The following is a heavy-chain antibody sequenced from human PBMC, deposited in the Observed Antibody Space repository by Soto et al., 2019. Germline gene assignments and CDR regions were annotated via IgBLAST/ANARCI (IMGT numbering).Heavy chain of an antibody. V-gene: IGHV3-9*01. CDR1: GFTFDDYA. CDR3: AKDRGTDCSGGSCYSRSAFDI. Sequence: GGSLRLSCAASGFTFDDYAMHWVRQAPGKGLEWVSGISWNSGSICYADSVKGRFTISRDNAKNSLYLQMNSLRAEDTALYYCAKDRGTDCSGGSCYSRSAFDIWGQGTMVTVSS. D-gene: IGHD2-15*01. CDR2: ISWNSGSI. J-gene: IGHJ3*02.